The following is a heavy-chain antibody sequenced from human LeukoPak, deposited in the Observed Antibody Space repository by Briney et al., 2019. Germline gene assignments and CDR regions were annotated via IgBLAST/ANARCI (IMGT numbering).Heavy chain of an antibody. Sequence: GGSLRLSCAASGFTFSDYYMSWIRQAPGKGLEWVSYISSSGSTIYYADSVKGRFTISRDNAKNSLYLQMNSLRADDTAVYYCARENILTGYYLYYYYYGMDVWGQGTTVTVSS. D-gene: IGHD3-9*01. J-gene: IGHJ6*02. CDR2: ISSSGSTI. CDR3: ARENILTGYYLYYYYYGMDV. CDR1: GFTFSDYY. V-gene: IGHV3-11*01.